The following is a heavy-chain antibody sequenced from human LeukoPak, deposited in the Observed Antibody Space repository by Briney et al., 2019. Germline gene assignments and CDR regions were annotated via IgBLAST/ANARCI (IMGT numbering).Heavy chain of an antibody. J-gene: IGHJ6*03. CDR3: ATRYGYYYYMDV. CDR2: FDPEDGET. D-gene: IGHD1-1*01. V-gene: IGHV1-24*01. Sequence: ASVKVSCKVSGYTLTELSMHWVRQAPGKGLEWMGGFDPEDGETIYARKFQGRVTMTEDTSTDTAYMELSSLRSEDTAVYYCATRYGYYYYMDVWGKGTTVTVSS. CDR1: GYTLTELS.